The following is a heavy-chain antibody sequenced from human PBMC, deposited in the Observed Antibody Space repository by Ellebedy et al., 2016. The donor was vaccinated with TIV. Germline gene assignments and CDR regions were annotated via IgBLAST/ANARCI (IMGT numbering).Heavy chain of an antibody. CDR2: IIPIFGTA. J-gene: IGHJ3*02. CDR3: ATTHGAEPDAFDI. CDR1: GGTFSSYA. Sequence: SVKVSXXASGGTFSSYAISWVRQAPGQGLEWMGGIIPIFGTANYAQKFQGRVTITADESTSTAYMELSSLRSEDTAVYYCATTHGAEPDAFDIWGQGTMVTVSS. V-gene: IGHV1-69*13.